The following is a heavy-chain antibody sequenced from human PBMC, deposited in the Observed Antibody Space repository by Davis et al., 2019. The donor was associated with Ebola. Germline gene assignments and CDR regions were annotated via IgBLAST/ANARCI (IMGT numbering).Heavy chain of an antibody. V-gene: IGHV1-18*04. Sequence: ASVKVSCKASGYTFTSYGISWVRQAPGQGLEWMGWISAYNGNTNYAQKLQDRVTMTTDTSTSTAYMELRSLRSDDTAVYYCARSCSGGTCFDYWGQGTLVTVSS. CDR2: ISAYNGNT. D-gene: IGHD2-15*01. CDR3: ARSCSGGTCFDY. J-gene: IGHJ4*02. CDR1: GYTFTSYG.